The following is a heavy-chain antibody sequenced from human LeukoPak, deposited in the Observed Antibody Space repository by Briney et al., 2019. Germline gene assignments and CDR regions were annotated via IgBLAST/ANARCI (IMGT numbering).Heavy chain of an antibody. V-gene: IGHV3-7*03. J-gene: IGHJ5*02. CDR3: AKESITMVRGVIASSFDP. CDR1: GFTFTNYW. Sequence: GGSLRLSCVASGFTFTNYWMTWVRQAPGKGLEWVANMKQDGREKYYVDSVKGRFTISRDNAKNSLYLQMNSLRAEDTAVYYCAKESITMVRGVIASSFDPWGQGTLVTVSS. CDR2: MKQDGREK. D-gene: IGHD3-10*01.